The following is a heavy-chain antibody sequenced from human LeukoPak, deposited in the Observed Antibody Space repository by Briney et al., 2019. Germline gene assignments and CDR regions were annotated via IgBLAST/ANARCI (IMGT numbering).Heavy chain of an antibody. D-gene: IGHD3-10*01. CDR2: INAGNGNT. V-gene: IGHV1-3*01. CDR1: GYTSTSYA. J-gene: IGHJ4*02. Sequence: ASVKVSCKASGYTSTSYAMHWVRQAPGQRLEWMGWINAGNGNTKYSQKFQGRVTITRDTSASTAYMELSSLRSEDTAVYYCARDLPREFTYYFDYWGQGTLATVSS. CDR3: ARDLPREFTYYFDY.